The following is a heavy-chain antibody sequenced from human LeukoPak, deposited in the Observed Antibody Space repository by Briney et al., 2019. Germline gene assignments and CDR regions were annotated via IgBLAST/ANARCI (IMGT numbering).Heavy chain of an antibody. V-gene: IGHV3-21*01. CDR1: GFTFSSYS. J-gene: IGHJ6*03. CDR2: ISSSSSYI. CDR3: ARLLATWDYYYMDV. D-gene: IGHD3-3*02. Sequence: PGGSLRLSCAASGFTFSSYSMNWVRQAPGKGLEWVSSISSSSSYIYYADSVKGRFTISRDNAKNSLYLQMNSLRDEDTAVYFCARLLATWDYYYMDVWGKGTTVTVSS.